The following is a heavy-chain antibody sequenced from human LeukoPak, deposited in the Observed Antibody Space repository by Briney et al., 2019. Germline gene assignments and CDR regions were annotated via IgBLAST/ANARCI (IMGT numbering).Heavy chain of an antibody. CDR3: ARLDCSSTSCYTFTNAFDI. D-gene: IGHD2-2*02. CDR2: ISYSGST. V-gene: IGHV4-39*07. CDR1: GGSTSSTNYY. J-gene: IGHJ3*02. Sequence: PSETLSLTCTVSGGSTSSTNYYGGWIRQPPGKGLEWIGSISYSGSTNYNPSLKSRVTISVDTSKNQFSLKLSSVTAADSAVYYCARLDCSSTSCYTFTNAFDIWGQGTMVTVSS.